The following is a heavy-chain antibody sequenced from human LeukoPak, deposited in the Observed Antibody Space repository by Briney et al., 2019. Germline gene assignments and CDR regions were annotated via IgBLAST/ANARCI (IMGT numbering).Heavy chain of an antibody. J-gene: IGHJ6*02. D-gene: IGHD3-3*01. CDR3: ARTEITIFGVPYGMDV. Sequence: ASVKVSCKASGYTFTSYDINWVRQATGQGLEWMGWMNPNSGNTGYAQKFQGRVTMTRNTSISTAYMELSSLRSEDTAVYYCARTEITIFGVPYGMDVWGQGITVTVSS. CDR2: MNPNSGNT. CDR1: GYTFTSYD. V-gene: IGHV1-8*01.